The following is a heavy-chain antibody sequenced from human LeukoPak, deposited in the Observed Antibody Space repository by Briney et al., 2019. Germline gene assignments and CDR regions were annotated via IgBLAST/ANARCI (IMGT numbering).Heavy chain of an antibody. CDR1: GGSFSGYY. J-gene: IGHJ4*02. CDR3: ARVTRVGKGLDY. V-gene: IGHV4-34*01. D-gene: IGHD3-10*02. CDR2: INHSGST. Sequence: PSETLSLTCAVYGGSFSGYYWSWIRQPPGKGLEWIGEINHSGSTNYNPSLKSRVTISVDTSKNQFSLKLSSATAADTAVYYCARVTRVGKGLDYWGQGTLVTVSS.